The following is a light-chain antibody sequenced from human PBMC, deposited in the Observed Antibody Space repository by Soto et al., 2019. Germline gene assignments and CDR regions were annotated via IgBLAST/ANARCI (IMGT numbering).Light chain of an antibody. CDR1: QGISSY. Sequence: DIQLTQSPSFLSASVGDRVTITCRASQGISSYLAWYQQKPGKAPNLLIYDISTLQSGVTSRFSGGVSGTEFTLTISSLQPEDFATYYCQQSNRYPLTFGGGTKVEI. CDR2: DIS. CDR3: QQSNRYPLT. J-gene: IGKJ4*01. V-gene: IGKV1-9*01.